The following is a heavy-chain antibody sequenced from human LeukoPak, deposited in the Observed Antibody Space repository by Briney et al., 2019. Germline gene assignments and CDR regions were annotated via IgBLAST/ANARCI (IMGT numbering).Heavy chain of an antibody. CDR3: ARGVVVVAATRSGNYFDY. Sequence: PSETLSLTCTVSGGSISSSSYYWGWIRQPPGKGLEWIVSIYYSGSTYYNPSLKSRVTISVDTSKNQFSLKLSSVTAADTAVYYCARGVVVVAATRSGNYFDYWGQGTLVTVSS. CDR1: GGSISSSSYY. D-gene: IGHD2-15*01. CDR2: IYYSGST. J-gene: IGHJ4*02. V-gene: IGHV4-39*01.